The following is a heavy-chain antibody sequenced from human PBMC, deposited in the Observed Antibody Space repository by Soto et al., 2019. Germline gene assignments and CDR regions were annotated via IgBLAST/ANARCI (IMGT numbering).Heavy chain of an antibody. CDR2: IDPSDSYS. V-gene: IGHV5-10-1*01. CDR3: ARQYCSSTRCYHLDY. D-gene: IGHD2-2*01. Sequence: GESLKISCKGSGYSFPTSWINWVRQMPGKGLEWMGRIDPSDSYSNYSPSFQGHVSISADKSISTAYLQWSSLRAPDTAMYYCARQYCSSTRCYHLDYWGQGTLVTVSS. J-gene: IGHJ4*02. CDR1: GYSFPTSW.